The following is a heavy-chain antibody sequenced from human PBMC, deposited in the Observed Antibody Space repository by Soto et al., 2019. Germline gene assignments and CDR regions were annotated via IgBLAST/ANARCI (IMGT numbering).Heavy chain of an antibody. CDR1: GGTFSNYA. D-gene: IGHD5-12*01. V-gene: IGHV1-69*15. J-gene: IGHJ5*02. Sequence: QVHLVQSGAEVKKPGSSVNVSCKASGGTFSNYAITWVRQAPGQGLEWVGRITPIFGTTNVAQKFQGRVTITADESTTTACMELSGLRSDDTAVYYCAKDGGADGYFGNWLDPWGQGTLVTVSS. CDR2: ITPIFGTT. CDR3: AKDGGADGYFGNWLDP.